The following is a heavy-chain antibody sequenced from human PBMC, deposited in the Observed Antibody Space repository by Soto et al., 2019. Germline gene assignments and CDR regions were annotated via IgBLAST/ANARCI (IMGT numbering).Heavy chain of an antibody. CDR1: GYSFTRYG. D-gene: IGHD2-15*01. CDR2: ISGYNDNT. CDR3: ARLIGYCSGGSCDYYYMDV. V-gene: IGHV1-18*04. J-gene: IGHJ6*03. Sequence: ASVKVSCKASGYSFTRYGISWVRQAPGQGLEWMGWISGYNDNTKYAQKLQDRVTMTTDTSMTTVYMELRSLRSDDTAVYYCARLIGYCSGGSCDYYYMDVWGRGTTVTVSS.